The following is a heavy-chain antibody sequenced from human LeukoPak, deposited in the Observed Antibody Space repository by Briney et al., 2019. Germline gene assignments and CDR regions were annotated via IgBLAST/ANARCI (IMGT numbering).Heavy chain of an antibody. J-gene: IGHJ3*02. D-gene: IGHD1-14*01. CDR1: GFTFSSYG. CDR3: ARAKRINRRCAFDI. CDR2: ISYDGSNK. Sequence: PGGSLRLSCAASGFTFSSYGMHWVRQAPGKGLEWVAVISYDGSNKYYADSVKGRFTISRDNAKNSLYLQMNSLRAEDTAVYYCARAKRINRRCAFDIWGQGTMVTVSS. V-gene: IGHV3-30*03.